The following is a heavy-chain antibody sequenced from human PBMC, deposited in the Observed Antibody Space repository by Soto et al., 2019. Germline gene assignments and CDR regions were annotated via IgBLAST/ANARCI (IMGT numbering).Heavy chain of an antibody. CDR2: LIPVFDTP. V-gene: IGHV1-69*01. D-gene: IGHD4-4*01. CDR1: GSFYA. CDR3: ASTPVTGRYSYYGMDA. J-gene: IGHJ6*01. Sequence: QVQPVQSGSEVKKPGSSVRVSCKTGSFYAVSWVRQAPGQGLEWMGGLIPVFDTPSYAQKFQGRVTITADDSKSTVYMELSSLRSADTALYYCASTPVTGRYSYYGMDAWEQGIAVTVSS.